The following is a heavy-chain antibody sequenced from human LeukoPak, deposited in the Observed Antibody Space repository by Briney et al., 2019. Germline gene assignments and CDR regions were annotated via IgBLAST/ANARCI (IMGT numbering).Heavy chain of an antibody. D-gene: IGHD3-10*01. CDR2: ISGSGGST. J-gene: IGHJ4*02. CDR3: AKAFLGLDYYGSGSYYKDCYFDY. Sequence: HPGGSLRLSCAASGFTFSSYEMNWVRQAPGKGLEWVSAISGSGGSTYYADSVKGRFTISRDNSKNTLYLQMNSLRAEDTAVYYCAKAFLGLDYYGSGSYYKDCYFDYWGQGTLVTVSS. CDR1: GFTFSSYE. V-gene: IGHV3-23*01.